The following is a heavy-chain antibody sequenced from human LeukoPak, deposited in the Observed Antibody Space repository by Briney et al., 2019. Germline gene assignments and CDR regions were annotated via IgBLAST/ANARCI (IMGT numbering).Heavy chain of an antibody. CDR1: GFTLRRYA. CDR3: EGTYYYDSSDDY. Sequence: PGRSLRLSCAASGFTLRRYAISWVRQAPGKGLEWVLAISGSGTSTYYADSVKGRFTISRYNYKNTLYLQMNRVRAEDTAVYYCEGTYYYDSSDDYWGQGTLVTVSS. V-gene: IGHV3-23*01. CDR2: ISGSGTST. J-gene: IGHJ4*02. D-gene: IGHD3-22*01.